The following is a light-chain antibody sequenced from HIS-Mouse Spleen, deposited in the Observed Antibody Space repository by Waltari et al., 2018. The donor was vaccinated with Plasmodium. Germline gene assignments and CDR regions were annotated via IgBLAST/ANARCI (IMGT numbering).Light chain of an antibody. V-gene: IGLV3-10*01. CDR2: EDS. J-gene: IGLJ3*02. CDR1: ALPKKY. Sequence: SYELTQPPSVSVSPGQTARITCSGDALPKKYAYWYQQKSGQAPVLVIYEDSKRPSGIPERFSGSSSGTTATWTISGAQVEDEADYYCYSTDSSGNHRVFGGGTKLTVL. CDR3: YSTDSSGNHRV.